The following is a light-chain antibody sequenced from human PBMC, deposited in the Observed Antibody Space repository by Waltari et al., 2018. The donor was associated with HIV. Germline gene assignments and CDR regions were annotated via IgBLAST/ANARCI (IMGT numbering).Light chain of an antibody. CDR3: ATWDDNLNGWV. J-gene: IGLJ3*02. V-gene: IGLV1-44*01. CDR2: THT. CDR1: TSNIGTYP. Sequence: QSVLTQPTPASGTPGQRVTISCSGSTSNIGTYPVNWYQQAPGTAPKLLIYTHTQRPSGVPDRFSGSKSGTSASLAISGLQSEDEANYYCATWDDNLNGWVFGGGTKLTVL.